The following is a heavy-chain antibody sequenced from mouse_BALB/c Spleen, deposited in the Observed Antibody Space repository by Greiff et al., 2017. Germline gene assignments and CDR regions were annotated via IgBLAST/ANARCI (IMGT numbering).Heavy chain of an antibody. CDR1: GFTFSSYG. D-gene: IGHD2-4*01. J-gene: IGHJ4*01. V-gene: IGHV5-6*01. CDR3: AGDYDVDAMDY. CDR2: ISSGGSYT. Sequence: EVKLVESGGDLVKPGGSLKLSCAASGFTFSSYGMSWVRQTPDKRLEWVATISSGGSYTYYPDSVKGRFTISRDNAKNTLYLQMSSLKSEDTAMYYCAGDYDVDAMDYWGQGTSVTVSS.